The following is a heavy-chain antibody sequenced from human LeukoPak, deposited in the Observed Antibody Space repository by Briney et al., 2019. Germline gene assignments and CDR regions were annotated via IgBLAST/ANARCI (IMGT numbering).Heavy chain of an antibody. D-gene: IGHD2-21*02. J-gene: IGHJ4*02. CDR1: GYTFTSYY. V-gene: IGHV1-46*01. CDR2: INPSGGST. Sequence: GASVKVSCKASGYTFTSYYMHWVRQAPGQGLEWMGIINPSGGSTSYAQKFQGRVTITRDTSASTAYMELSSLRSEDMAVYYCARGPYCGGDCRKYYFDYWGQGTLVTVSS. CDR3: ARGPYCGGDCRKYYFDY.